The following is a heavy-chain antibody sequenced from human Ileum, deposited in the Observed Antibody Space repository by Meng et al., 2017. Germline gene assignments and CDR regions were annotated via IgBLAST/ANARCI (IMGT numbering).Heavy chain of an antibody. V-gene: IGHV4-34*01. D-gene: IGHD1-26*01. Sequence: QVQLNRGGAGLFKPSETLSLTCAVFGGSFNDYYWSWVRQSPGKGLEWIGQIHHSGRTNYKSSLERRVTISVDTSKSQFSLKLTSVTAADTAMYYCVRGPARETHDFDYWGQGALVTVSS. J-gene: IGHJ4*02. CDR2: IHHSGRT. CDR1: GGSFNDYY. CDR3: VRGPARETHDFDY.